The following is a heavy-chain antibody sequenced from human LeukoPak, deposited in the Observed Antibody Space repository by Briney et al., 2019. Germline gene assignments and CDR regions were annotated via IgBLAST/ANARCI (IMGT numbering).Heavy chain of an antibody. V-gene: IGHV1-46*01. CDR3: ARDLGSNYGSGSSASFNLDY. J-gene: IGHJ4*02. D-gene: IGHD3-10*01. CDR2: INPSGGST. CDR1: GYTFTSYG. Sequence: ASVKVSCKASGYTFTSYGISWVRQAPGQGLEWMGIINPSGGSTSYAQKFQGRVTMTRDTSTSTVYMELSSLRSEDTAVYYCARDLGSNYGSGSSASFNLDYWGQGTLVTVSS.